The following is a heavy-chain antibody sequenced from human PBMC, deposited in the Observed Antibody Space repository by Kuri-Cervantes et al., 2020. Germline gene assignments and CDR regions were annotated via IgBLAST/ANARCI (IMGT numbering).Heavy chain of an antibody. V-gene: IGHV3-9*01. J-gene: IGHJ4*02. D-gene: IGHD6-13*01. CDR3: AKAYSGRRSIAAAFDY. Sequence: SLKISCAASGFTFDDYAMHWVRQAPGKGLEWVSGISWNSGSIGYADSVKGRFTISRDNAKNSLYLQMNSLRAEDTALYYCAKAYSGRRSIAAAFDYWGQGTLVTVSS. CDR1: GFTFDDYA. CDR2: ISWNSGSI.